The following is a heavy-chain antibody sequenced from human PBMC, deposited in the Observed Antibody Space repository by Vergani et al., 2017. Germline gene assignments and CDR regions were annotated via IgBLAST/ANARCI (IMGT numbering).Heavy chain of an antibody. CDR1: GFTFSSYS. D-gene: IGHD3-22*01. CDR2: ISSSSSTI. J-gene: IGHJ4*02. Sequence: EVQLVESGGGLLQPGGSLRLSCAVSGFTFSSYSMNWVRQAPGKGLEWVSYISSSSSTIYDPDSVKGRFTISRDNAKNSLYLQMNSLRAEDTAVYYCASSETYYYDSSGYYPYFDYWGQGTLVTVSS. V-gene: IGHV3-48*04. CDR3: ASSETYYYDSSGYYPYFDY.